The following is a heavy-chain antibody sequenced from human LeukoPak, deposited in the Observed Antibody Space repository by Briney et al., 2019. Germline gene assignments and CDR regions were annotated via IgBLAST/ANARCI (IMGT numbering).Heavy chain of an antibody. Sequence: SETLSLTCTVSGGSISSYYWSWIRQPPGKGLEWIGEINHSGSTNYSPSLKSRVTISVDTSTNQFSLKLSSVTAADTAVYYCARANIVVVPAPYYYYGMDVWGQGTTVTVSS. CDR2: INHSGST. CDR1: GGSISSYY. CDR3: ARANIVVVPAPYYYYGMDV. D-gene: IGHD2-2*01. V-gene: IGHV4-34*01. J-gene: IGHJ6*02.